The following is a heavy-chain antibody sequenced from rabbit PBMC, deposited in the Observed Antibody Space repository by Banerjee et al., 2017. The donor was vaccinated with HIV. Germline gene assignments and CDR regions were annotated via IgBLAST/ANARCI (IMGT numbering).Heavy chain of an antibody. CDR3: ARDVFYVNIVPNNL. CDR1: GFSFSGRHY. V-gene: IGHV1S40*01. CDR2: IYVDDTRYM. D-gene: IGHD3-3*01. J-gene: IGHJ4*01. Sequence: QSLEESGGDLVKPGASLTLTCTASGFSFSGRHYMCWVRQAPGKGLEWVACIYVDDTRYMYYANWARDRFTISKTSSTTVTLQMTSLTAADTATYFCARDVFYVNIVPNNLWGPGTLVTVS.